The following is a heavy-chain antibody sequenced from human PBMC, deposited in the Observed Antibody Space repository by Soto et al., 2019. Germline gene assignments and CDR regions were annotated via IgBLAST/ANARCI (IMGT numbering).Heavy chain of an antibody. CDR3: AKDRAGGSSSFYFDY. CDR2: ISWDGGST. CDR1: GFTFDDYT. V-gene: IGHV3-43*01. D-gene: IGHD6-6*01. J-gene: IGHJ4*02. Sequence: GGSLRLSCAASGFTFDDYTMHWVRQAPGKGLEWVSLISWDGGSTYYADSVKGRFTISRDNSKNSLYLQMNSLRTEDTALYYCAKDRAGGSSSFYFDYWGQGTLVTVSS.